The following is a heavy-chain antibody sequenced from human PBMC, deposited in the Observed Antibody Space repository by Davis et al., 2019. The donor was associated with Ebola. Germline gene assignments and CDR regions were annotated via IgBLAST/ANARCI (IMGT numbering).Heavy chain of an antibody. CDR1: GDSVSSAG. CDR3: TRGWLRGWFDP. CDR2: TYYKSKWYN. Sequence: HSQTLSLTCAISGDSVSSAGWNWIRQSPSRGLEWLGRTYYKSKWYNDYAVSVRGRITINADPSKNQFSLQLNSVTPEDTAVYYCTRGWLRGWFDPWGQGTQVIVSS. J-gene: IGHJ5*02. V-gene: IGHV6-1*01. D-gene: IGHD5-12*01.